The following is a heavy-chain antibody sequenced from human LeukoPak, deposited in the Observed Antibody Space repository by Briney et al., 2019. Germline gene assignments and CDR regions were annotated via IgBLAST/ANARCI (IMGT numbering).Heavy chain of an antibody. J-gene: IGHJ5*02. CDR3: ARDLDYGDYEGWFDP. CDR2: IYTSGST. Sequence: SETLSLTCTVSGGSISSYYWSWIRQPAGKGLEWIGRIYTSGSTNYNASLKSRVTISVDKSKNQFSLKLSSVTAADTAVYYCARDLDYGDYEGWFDPWGQGTLVTVSS. D-gene: IGHD4-17*01. V-gene: IGHV4-4*07. CDR1: GGSISSYY.